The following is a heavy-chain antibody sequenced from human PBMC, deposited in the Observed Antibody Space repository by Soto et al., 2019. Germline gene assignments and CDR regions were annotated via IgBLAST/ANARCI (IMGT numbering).Heavy chain of an antibody. CDR3: ATQLLTIFGVVTTTYYFDY. CDR1: GGSISSSSYY. V-gene: IGHV4-39*01. J-gene: IGHJ4*02. Sequence: SETLSLTCTVSGGSISSSSYYWGWIRQPPGKGLEWIGSIYYSGSTYYNPSLKSRVTISVDTSKNQFSLKLSSVTAADTAVYYCATQLLTIFGVVTTTYYFDYWGQGTLVTVSS. CDR2: IYYSGST. D-gene: IGHD3-3*01.